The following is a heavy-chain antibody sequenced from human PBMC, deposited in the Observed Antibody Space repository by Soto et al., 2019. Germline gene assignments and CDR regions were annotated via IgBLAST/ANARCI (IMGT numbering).Heavy chain of an antibody. CDR1: GYTFTSYY. CDR2: INPSGGST. J-gene: IGHJ5*02. CDR3: ARDPSSGWEWFDP. D-gene: IGHD6-19*01. Sequence: GPVKVSCKASGYTFTSYYMHWVRQAPGQGLEWMGIINPSGGSTSYAQKLQGRVTMTTDTSTSTAYMELRSLRSDDTAVYYCARDPSSGWEWFDPWGQGTLVTVSS. V-gene: IGHV1-46*01.